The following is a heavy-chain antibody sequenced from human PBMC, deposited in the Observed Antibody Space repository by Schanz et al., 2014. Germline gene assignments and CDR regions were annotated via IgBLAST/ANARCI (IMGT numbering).Heavy chain of an antibody. J-gene: IGHJ3*02. CDR2: ISGSGGST. CDR3: ARENLNWEAFDI. CDR1: GFAFDTYW. Sequence: EVQLVESGGGLVQPGGSLRLSCAASGFAFDTYWMSWVRQAPGKGLEWVSAISGSGGSTYYADSVKGRFTISRDNSKNTLYLQMNSLRAEDTAVYYCARENLNWEAFDIWGQGTVVTVSS. D-gene: IGHD7-27*01. V-gene: IGHV3-23*04.